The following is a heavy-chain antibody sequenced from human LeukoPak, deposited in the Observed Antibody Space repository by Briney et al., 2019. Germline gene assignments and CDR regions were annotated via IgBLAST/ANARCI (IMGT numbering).Heavy chain of an antibody. D-gene: IGHD3-10*01. CDR2: IRPSGDST. J-gene: IGHJ4*02. CDR3: ANNFGLDN. Sequence: GGSLRLSCVASGFTFSSYAMSWVRQAPGKGLEWVSVIRPSGDSTYYADSVKGRFIISRDNSKNTVYLEMNSLRAEDTAVYYCANNFGLDNWGQGTLVTVSS. CDR1: GFTFSSYA. V-gene: IGHV3-23*01.